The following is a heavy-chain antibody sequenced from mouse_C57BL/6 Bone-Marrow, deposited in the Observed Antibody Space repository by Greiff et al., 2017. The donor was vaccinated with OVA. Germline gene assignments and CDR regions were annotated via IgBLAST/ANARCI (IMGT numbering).Heavy chain of an antibody. Sequence: VQLQQPGAELVRPGSSVKLSCKASGYTFTSYWMDWVKQTPGQGLEWIGNIYPADSDTYYNQKFKDKATLTVDKSSSTAYMQLSSLTSEDSAVYYCAIREDYFDYWGKGTTLTVSS. J-gene: IGHJ2*01. CDR2: IYPADSDT. V-gene: IGHV1-61*01. CDR3: AIREDYFDY. CDR1: GYTFTSYW.